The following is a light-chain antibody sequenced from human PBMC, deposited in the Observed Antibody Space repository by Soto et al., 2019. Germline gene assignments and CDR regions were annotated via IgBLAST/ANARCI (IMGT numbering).Light chain of an antibody. J-gene: IGKJ2*01. CDR2: DAS. CDR3: QKYGSSTGYT. Sequence: EIVLTQSPGTLSLSPGERATLSCRASQSVSSSYLAWYQQQPGQAPRLLIYDASSRATGIPDRFSGSGSGTDFTLTIRRLEPEDFAVYYCQKYGSSTGYTFGQGTKLEIK. V-gene: IGKV3-20*01. CDR1: QSVSSSY.